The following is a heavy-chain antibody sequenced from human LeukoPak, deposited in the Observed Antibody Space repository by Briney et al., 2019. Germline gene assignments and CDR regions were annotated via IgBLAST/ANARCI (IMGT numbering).Heavy chain of an antibody. CDR3: AGIPVFGVVLHQEPV. CDR2: IIPIFGTA. CDR1: GGTFSSYA. V-gene: IGHV1-69*06. Sequence: SVKVSCKASGGTFSSYAISWVRQAPGQGLEWMGGIIPIFGTANSTQKFRDRVTITADISTNTAYMELSSLRSEDTAVYFCAGIPVFGVVLHQEPVWGKGTTVTVSS. J-gene: IGHJ6*04. D-gene: IGHD3-3*01.